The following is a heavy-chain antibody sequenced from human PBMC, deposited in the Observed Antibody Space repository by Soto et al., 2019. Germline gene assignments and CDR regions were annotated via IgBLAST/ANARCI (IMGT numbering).Heavy chain of an antibody. CDR1: GASSGTYY. CDR3: AGLRGYYYYIDV. D-gene: IGHD3-10*01. J-gene: IGHJ6*03. Sequence: SETLSLTCAVHGASSGTYYWTWIRQPPGKGLEWIGEINDSGSANHNPSLKSRVIISVYTSKNQFSLRLNSVTAADTAVYYCAGLRGYYYYIDVWGKGTTVTVSS. CDR2: INDSGSA. V-gene: IGHV4-34*01.